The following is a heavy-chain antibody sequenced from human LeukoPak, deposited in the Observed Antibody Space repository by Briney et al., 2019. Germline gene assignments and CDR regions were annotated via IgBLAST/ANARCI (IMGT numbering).Heavy chain of an antibody. Sequence: SPTLSLTCVISGDSVSSNSADWNWIRQSPSRGLEWLGRTYYRSKWYNDYAISVKSRMTINADTSKNQFSLQLNSVTPEDTAVYYCAKGRWALSDCWGRRTRVSVSS. CDR2: TYYRSKWYN. V-gene: IGHV6-1*01. D-gene: IGHD3-10*01. CDR3: AKGRWALSDC. CDR1: GDSVSSNSAD. J-gene: IGHJ4*02.